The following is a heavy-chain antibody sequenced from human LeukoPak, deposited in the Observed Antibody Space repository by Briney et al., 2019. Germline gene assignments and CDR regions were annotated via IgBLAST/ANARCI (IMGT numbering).Heavy chain of an antibody. CDR2: ISYDGNKK. D-gene: IGHD6-13*01. CDR1: GFAFSHYA. J-gene: IGHJ4*02. V-gene: IGHV3-30*04. CDR3: ARSRIATPGRVY. Sequence: GGSRRLSLAASGFAFSHYALHWVRQAPGKGLEWVAVISYDGNKKFYADSVKGRFNISRDNSQSTLYLQMNSLRADDTAVYYCARSRIATPGRVYWGQGTLVTVSS.